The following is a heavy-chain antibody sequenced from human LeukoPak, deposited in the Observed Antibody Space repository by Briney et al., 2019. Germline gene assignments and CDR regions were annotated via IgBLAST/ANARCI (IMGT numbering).Heavy chain of an antibody. CDR3: AKGGSQRYFYDSRGYYVDY. J-gene: IGHJ4*02. D-gene: IGHD3-22*01. Sequence: PGGSLRLSCAASGFNFSGTGMHSVRQAPSKGLGWVAVIWFDGSVHYYADSVQGRFSLSRDNSKNTLYLHMNSLTADDSAVYYCAKGGSQRYFYDSRGYYVDYWGQGTLVTVSS. CDR2: IWFDGSVH. V-gene: IGHV3-33*03. CDR1: GFNFSGTG.